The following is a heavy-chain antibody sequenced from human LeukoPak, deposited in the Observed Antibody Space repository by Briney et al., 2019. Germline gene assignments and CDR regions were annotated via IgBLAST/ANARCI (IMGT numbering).Heavy chain of an antibody. CDR1: GFPFSSYA. V-gene: IGHV3-30-3*01. D-gene: IGHD2-15*01. CDR2: ISYDGSNK. CDR3: ARGVVVAATDY. J-gene: IGHJ4*02. Sequence: PGRSLRLSGAASGFPFSSYAMHWVRQAPGKGLEWVAVISYDGSNKYYADSVKGRFTISRDNSKNTLYLQMNSLRAEDTAVYYCARGVVVAATDYWGQGTLVTVSS.